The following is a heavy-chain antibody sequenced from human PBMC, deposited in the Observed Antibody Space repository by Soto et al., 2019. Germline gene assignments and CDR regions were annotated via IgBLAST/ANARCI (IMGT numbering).Heavy chain of an antibody. J-gene: IGHJ3*02. V-gene: IGHV3-21*01. D-gene: IGHD2-15*01. CDR3: ARDTYGSCGSCYDDAFHI. CDR2: ISSSSSYI. Sequence: EVQLVESGGGLVKPGGSLRLSCAASGFTFSSYSMNWVRQAPGKGLEWVSSISSSSSYIYYADSVKGRFTISRDNAKNSLYLQMNSLRAEDMAVYFCARDTYGSCGSCYDDAFHIWGQGKMVTVSS. CDR1: GFTFSSYS.